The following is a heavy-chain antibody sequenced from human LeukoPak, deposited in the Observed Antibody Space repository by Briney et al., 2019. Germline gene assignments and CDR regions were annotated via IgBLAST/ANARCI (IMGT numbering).Heavy chain of an antibody. V-gene: IGHV4-34*01. CDR2: MNHSGST. CDR1: GGSMSRYY. CDR3: ARGDSDSEASMVRYSMDV. Sequence: AETLSLTCSVSGGSMSRYYWSWIRQPPGKGRECIGEMNHSGSTNYNASPKRRLTTSVDTSKNHSPLQLSSVTAADTAVYYCARGDSDSEASMVRYSMDVWGQGTTVTVSS. D-gene: IGHD4-11*01. J-gene: IGHJ6*02.